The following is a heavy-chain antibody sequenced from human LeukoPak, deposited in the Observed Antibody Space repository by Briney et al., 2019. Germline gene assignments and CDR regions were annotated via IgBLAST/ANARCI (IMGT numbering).Heavy chain of an antibody. CDR1: GFTFSSYG. V-gene: IGHV3-30*18. CDR2: ISYDGSNK. D-gene: IGHD3-3*01. CDR3: AKGDRPLYYDFWSGYQPDDY. Sequence: GGSLRLSCAASGFTFSSYGMHWVRQAPGKGLEWVAVISYDGSNKYYADSVKGRFTISRDNSKNTLYLQMNSLRAEGTAVYYWAKGDRPLYYDFWSGYQPDDYWGEGTLVTVSS. J-gene: IGHJ4*02.